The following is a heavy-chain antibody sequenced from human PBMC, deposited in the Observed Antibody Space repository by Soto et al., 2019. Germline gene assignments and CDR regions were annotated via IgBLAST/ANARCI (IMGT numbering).Heavy chain of an antibody. J-gene: IGHJ4*02. CDR1: GFTFSDYG. V-gene: IGHV3-30*03. CDR2: MSYAGTYK. D-gene: IGHD5-18*01. CDR3: ARDLGIQLWLYYFDY. Sequence: GGSLRLSCAVSGFTFSDYGMHWVRQAPGKGLEWVAVMSYAGTYKYYADSVKGRFTISRDLSGNTLFLQMNSLRLEDTAVYFCARDLGIQLWLYYFDYWGQGTLVTVSS.